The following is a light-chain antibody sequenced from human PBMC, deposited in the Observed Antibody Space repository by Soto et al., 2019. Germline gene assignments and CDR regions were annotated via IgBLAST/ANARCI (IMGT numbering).Light chain of an antibody. J-gene: IGKJ3*01. V-gene: IGKV1-33*01. CDR2: GAS. Sequence: DIQMTQSPSSLSASVGDRVTITCQASQDISNSLNWFHQKPGKAPKLLIYGASNLQTGVPSRFSGSGSGTDFTFTISILQPEDIATYYCQQYDNIPRTFGPGTKVDLK. CDR3: QQYDNIPRT. CDR1: QDISNS.